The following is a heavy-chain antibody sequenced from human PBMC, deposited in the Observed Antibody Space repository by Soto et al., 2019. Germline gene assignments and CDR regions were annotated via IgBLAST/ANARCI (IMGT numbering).Heavy chain of an antibody. Sequence: PGGSLRLSCSASGFMFSNYAMSWVRQAPGKGLEWVSSSSGGGGGTHYADFVKGRFTISRDNSQNTVHLQMSRLRAEDTAMYYCAKESHYDILTVYPALAFGGQGPLVPVSP. V-gene: IGHV3-23*01. CDR1: GFMFSNYA. J-gene: IGHJ4*02. D-gene: IGHD3-9*01. CDR2: SSGGGGGT. CDR3: AKESHYDILTVYPALAF.